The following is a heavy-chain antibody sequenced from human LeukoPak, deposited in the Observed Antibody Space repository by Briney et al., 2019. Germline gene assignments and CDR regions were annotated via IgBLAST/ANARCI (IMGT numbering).Heavy chain of an antibody. D-gene: IGHD2-2*01. J-gene: IGHJ4*02. CDR3: AKGLARYCSSTSCYAPFDY. Sequence: GGTLRLSCAASGFTFSAYGMSWVRQAPGKGLEWVSAISSGGGSTYYADSVKDRFTISRDNSKKKLYLQMNSLRAEDTAVYCCAKGLARYCSSTSCYAPFDYWGQGTLVTVSS. V-gene: IGHV3-23*01. CDR2: ISSGGGST. CDR1: GFTFSAYG.